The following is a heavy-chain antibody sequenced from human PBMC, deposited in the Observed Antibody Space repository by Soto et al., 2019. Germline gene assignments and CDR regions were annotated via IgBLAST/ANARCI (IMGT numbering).Heavy chain of an antibody. CDR1: GFSFSTYW. CDR2: INTDGRST. Sequence: EVHLVQSGGGLVQPGGSLRLSCATSGFSFSTYWMHWVRQVQGKGLVWVSRINTDGRSTIYADSVKGRFTISRDNAKNTLLLQMNSLRGEDTAVYYCAREGAVTTDYWGQGARVVVSS. CDR3: AREGAVTTDY. D-gene: IGHD4-17*01. V-gene: IGHV3-74*01. J-gene: IGHJ4*02.